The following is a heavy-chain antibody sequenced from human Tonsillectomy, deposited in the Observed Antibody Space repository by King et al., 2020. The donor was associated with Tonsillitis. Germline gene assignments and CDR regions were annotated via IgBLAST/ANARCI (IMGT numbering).Heavy chain of an antibody. D-gene: IGHD3-9*01. Sequence: EVQLLESGGGLVQPGGSLRLSCAASGITFSSYAMSWVRQAPGKGLEWVAAISGSGGTTYYADSVKGRFTISRDNSKNTLYLQMNSLRAEDTAVYYCAKDSVLRYFDWLFHDTFDIWGQGTMVTVSS. J-gene: IGHJ3*02. CDR1: GITFSSYA. CDR3: AKDSVLRYFDWLFHDTFDI. CDR2: ISGSGGTT. V-gene: IGHV3-23*01.